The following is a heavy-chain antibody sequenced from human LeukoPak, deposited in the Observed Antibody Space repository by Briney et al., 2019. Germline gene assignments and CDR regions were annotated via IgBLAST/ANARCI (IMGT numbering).Heavy chain of an antibody. CDR3: AAKTRLSAVTSYYYVDV. CDR1: AFTFPTYG. J-gene: IGHJ6*03. V-gene: IGHV3-23*01. D-gene: IGHD3-10*01. Sequence: TGGSLRLSCAASAFTFPTYGMIWVRQAPGKGLEWVPSITEIGDNTYYADSVKGRFTISRDNSKNTLYLQMNSLRAEDTAVYYCAAKTRLSAVTSYYYVDVWGKGTTATVSS. CDR2: ITEIGDNT.